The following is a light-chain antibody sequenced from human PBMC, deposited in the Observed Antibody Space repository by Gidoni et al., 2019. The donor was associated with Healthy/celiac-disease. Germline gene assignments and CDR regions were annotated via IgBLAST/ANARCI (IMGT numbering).Light chain of an antibody. CDR2: AAS. V-gene: IGKV1-39*01. Sequence: DIQMTQSPSSLSASVGDRVTITCRGSQSISSYLNWYQQKPGKAPKLLIYAASSLQSGVPSRFSGSGSGTDFTLTISSLQPEDFATYYCQQSYSTPLFGGGTKVEIK. J-gene: IGKJ4*01. CDR1: QSISSY. CDR3: QQSYSTPL.